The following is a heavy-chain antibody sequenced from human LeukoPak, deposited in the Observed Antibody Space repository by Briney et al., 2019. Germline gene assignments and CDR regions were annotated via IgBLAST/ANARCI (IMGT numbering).Heavy chain of an antibody. Sequence: ASETLSLTCTVSGGSISSYYWSWIRQPPGKGLEWIGYIYYSGSTNYNLSLESRVTISADTSKNQFSLKLSSVTAADTAVYYCARVTVYYGSGSYYNYYYMDVWGKGTTVTISS. CDR1: GGSISSYY. V-gene: IGHV4-59*01. CDR2: IYYSGST. J-gene: IGHJ6*03. CDR3: ARVTVYYGSGSYYNYYYMDV. D-gene: IGHD3-10*01.